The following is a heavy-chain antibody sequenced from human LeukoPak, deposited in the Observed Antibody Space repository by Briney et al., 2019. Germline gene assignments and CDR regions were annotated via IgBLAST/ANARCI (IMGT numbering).Heavy chain of an antibody. J-gene: IGHJ5*02. CDR1: GGSLSNYY. D-gene: IGHD3-10*01. CDR3: ARGPASGSDFAWFDP. Sequence: SETLSLTCAVYGGSLSNYYWSWIRQPPGKGLEWIGEINHSGSTKFNPSLKSRVTILVAMSKSQFSLELRSVTAADTAVYYCARGPASGSDFAWFDPWGQGTLDTVSS. V-gene: IGHV4-34*01. CDR2: INHSGST.